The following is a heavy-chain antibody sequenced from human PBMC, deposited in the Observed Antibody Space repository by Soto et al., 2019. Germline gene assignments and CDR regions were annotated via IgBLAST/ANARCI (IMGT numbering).Heavy chain of an antibody. Sequence: GGSLRLSCAASGFTFSGYNMNWVRQAPGKGLEWVSYISSISGTIYYADSVKGRFTISRDNAKNSLYLQMNSLRAEDTAVYYCAKPRGYYDSSGYPTPDYWGQGTLVTVSS. CDR3: AKPRGYYDSSGYPTPDY. V-gene: IGHV3-48*01. CDR1: GFTFSGYN. J-gene: IGHJ4*02. CDR2: ISSISGTI. D-gene: IGHD3-22*01.